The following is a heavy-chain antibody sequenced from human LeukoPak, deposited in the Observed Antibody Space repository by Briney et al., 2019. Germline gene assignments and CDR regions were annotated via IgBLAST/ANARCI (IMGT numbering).Heavy chain of an antibody. Sequence: SETLSLTCTVSGGSISSYYWSWIRQPPGKGLKWIGYIYYSGSTNYNPSLKSRVTISVDTSKNQFSLKLSSVTAADTAVYYCARESDSSGWETEYYYYYMDVWGKGTTVTVSS. CDR1: GGSISSYY. V-gene: IGHV4-59*01. J-gene: IGHJ6*03. CDR3: ARESDSSGWETEYYYYYMDV. D-gene: IGHD6-19*01. CDR2: IYYSGST.